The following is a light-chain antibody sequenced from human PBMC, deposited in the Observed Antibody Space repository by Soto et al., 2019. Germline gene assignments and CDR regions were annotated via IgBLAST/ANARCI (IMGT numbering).Light chain of an antibody. Sequence: IQLTQSQSSLSASVGDRVTITCRASQGINSYLAWYQQKPGKVPKLLIYEASNLQSGVPSRFSGSGSGSDFTLTISSLQAEDFATYYCQQSRSYPWTYGGGTKVDIK. V-gene: IGKV1-9*01. J-gene: IGKJ4*02. CDR3: QQSRSYPWT. CDR1: QGINSY. CDR2: EAS.